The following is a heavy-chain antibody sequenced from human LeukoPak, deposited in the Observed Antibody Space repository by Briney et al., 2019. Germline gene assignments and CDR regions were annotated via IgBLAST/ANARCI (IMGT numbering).Heavy chain of an antibody. V-gene: IGHV3-7*03. D-gene: IGHD6-19*01. Sequence: GGSLRLSCAASGFTFSSYWMSWVRQAPGKGLEWVASIKQDGSVRYYVDSVKGRSTISRDNAKNSLYLQTNSLRAEDTAVYYCAREMWQWRYWGQGTLVTVSS. CDR1: GFTFSSYW. CDR3: AREMWQWRY. CDR2: IKQDGSVR. J-gene: IGHJ4*02.